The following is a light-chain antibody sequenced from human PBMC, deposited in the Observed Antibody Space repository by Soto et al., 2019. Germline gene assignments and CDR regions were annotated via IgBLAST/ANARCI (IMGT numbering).Light chain of an antibody. CDR3: EQDYTTLS. V-gene: IGKV4-1*01. CDR1: QSVLYNSDNKNY. J-gene: IGKJ4*01. CDR2: WAS. Sequence: DIVMTQSPDSLAVSLGERATINCKSSQSVLYNSDNKNYLAWYQQKAGQPTKLLIYWASTRNSGVPDRFSGSGSGADSTPTINSLQAEDVAVYYCEQDYTTLSFGGGTKVEIK.